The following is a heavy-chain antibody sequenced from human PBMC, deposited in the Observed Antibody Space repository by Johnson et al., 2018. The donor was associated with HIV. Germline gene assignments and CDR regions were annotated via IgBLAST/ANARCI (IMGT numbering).Heavy chain of an antibody. V-gene: IGHV3-30*04. CDR3: ARGGFDLVGGTIGWSAFDI. CDR2: ISYDGVNK. CDR1: EFSFSTYA. J-gene: IGHJ3*02. D-gene: IGHD1-26*01. Sequence: QVQLVESGGGVVQPGRSLRLSCAASEFSFSTYALHWVRQAPGEGLEWVAVISYDGVNKYYADSVKGRFTVSRDNSKNTLYLQMTSLRTEDTAVYYCARGGFDLVGGTIGWSAFDIWGQGTMVTVSS.